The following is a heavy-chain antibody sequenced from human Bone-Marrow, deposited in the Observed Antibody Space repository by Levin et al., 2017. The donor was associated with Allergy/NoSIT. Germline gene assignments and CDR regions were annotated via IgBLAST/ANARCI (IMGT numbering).Heavy chain of an antibody. CDR1: GFTFSNYA. J-gene: IGHJ3*01. CDR3: ARVMYYYDSGGYYRAFDV. V-gene: IGHV1-3*01. D-gene: IGHD3-22*01. CDR2: MNAGNGRT. Sequence: PGGSLRLSCVVSGFTFSNYAMHWVRQAPGQRLEWMGWMNAGNGRTKYSQNFQGRVTITRDTSASTAYMELSSLRSEDTAVYYCARVMYYYDSGGYYRAFDVWGQGTMVTVSS.